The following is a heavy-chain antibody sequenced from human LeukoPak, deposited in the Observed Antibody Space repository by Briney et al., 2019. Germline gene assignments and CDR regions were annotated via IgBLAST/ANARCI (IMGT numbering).Heavy chain of an antibody. CDR3: ARLVYSNYAIDYYYCMDV. J-gene: IGHJ6*03. Sequence: GESLKISCKGSGYSFTSYWIGWVRQMPGKGLEWMGIIYPGDSDTRYSPSFQGQVTISADKSISTAYLQWSSLKASDTAVYYCARLVYSNYAIDYYYCMDVWGKGTTVTVS. CDR2: IYPGDSDT. D-gene: IGHD4-11*01. CDR1: GYSFTSYW. V-gene: IGHV5-51*01.